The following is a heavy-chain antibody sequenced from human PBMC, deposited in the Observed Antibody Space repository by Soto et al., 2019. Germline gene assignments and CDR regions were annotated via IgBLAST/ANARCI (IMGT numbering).Heavy chain of an antibody. CDR2: IDPSDSYT. V-gene: IGHV5-10-1*01. CDR3: ATTGYDRSGYYQADWFDP. CDR1: GYSFTSYW. D-gene: IGHD3-22*01. J-gene: IGHJ5*02. Sequence: PGESLKISCKGSGYSFTSYWISWVRQMPGKGVEWMGRIDPSDSYTNYSPSFQGHVTISADKSISTAYLQWSSLKASDTAMYYCATTGYDRSGYYQADWFDPWGQGTQVTVSS.